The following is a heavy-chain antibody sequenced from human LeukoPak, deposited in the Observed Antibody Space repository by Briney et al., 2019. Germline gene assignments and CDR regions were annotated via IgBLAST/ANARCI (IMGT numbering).Heavy chain of an antibody. V-gene: IGHV3-7*01. D-gene: IGHD6-13*01. CDR1: GFTSRSHW. CDR3: AREGIAAAADY. CDR2: MKQDGSEK. J-gene: IGHJ4*02. Sequence: GGSLRLSCVGSGFTSRSHWVNWVRQSPGKGLEWVANMKQDGSEKYYVDSVKGRFTISRDNAKTSVYLQMNSLRAEDTAMYYCAREGIAAAADYWGQGMLVTVSS.